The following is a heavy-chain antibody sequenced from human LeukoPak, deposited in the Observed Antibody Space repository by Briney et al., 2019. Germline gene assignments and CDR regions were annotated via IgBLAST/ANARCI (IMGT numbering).Heavy chain of an antibody. CDR2: IKEDGSEE. CDR3: ARVRGSGSYDNDY. V-gene: IGHV3-7*01. J-gene: IGHJ4*02. D-gene: IGHD1-26*01. Sequence: GGSLRLSCAASGFTFSNYWMNWVRQAPGKGLEWVASIKEDGSEEYYVDSVKGRFTISRDNAKNSLYLQMNSLRAEDTAVYYCARVRGSGSYDNDYWGQGTLVTVSS. CDR1: GFTFSNYW.